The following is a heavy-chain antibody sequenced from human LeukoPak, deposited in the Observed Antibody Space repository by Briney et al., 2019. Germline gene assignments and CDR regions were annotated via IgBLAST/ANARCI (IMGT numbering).Heavy chain of an antibody. CDR2: IYYSGST. CDR1: GVSISSYF. V-gene: IGHV4-59*01. CDR3: ARGGAGAATFDY. D-gene: IGHD2-15*01. J-gene: IGHJ4*02. Sequence: SETLSLTRSVSGVSISSYFWRCIRQPPGEGLEWIGYIYYSGSTNYNPSLKSRVTISVDTSKNQFSLKLSSVTAADTAVYYCARGGAGAATFDYWGQGTLVTVSS.